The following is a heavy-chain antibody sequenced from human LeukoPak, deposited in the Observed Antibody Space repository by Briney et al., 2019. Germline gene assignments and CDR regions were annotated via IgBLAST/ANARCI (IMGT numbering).Heavy chain of an antibody. V-gene: IGHV4-39*01. CDR2: IYYRGRH. Sequence: SDTLSLPCTVSGGSISSSSYYWAWIRQPPGKGQEWIGSIYYRGRHFYHSSLKSRVTISVDTSKYQFSLKLSSVTAADTAVYYCARHLYDYHYMDVWGKGTTVTISS. J-gene: IGHJ6*03. CDR1: GGSISSSSYY. CDR3: ARHLYDYHYMDV.